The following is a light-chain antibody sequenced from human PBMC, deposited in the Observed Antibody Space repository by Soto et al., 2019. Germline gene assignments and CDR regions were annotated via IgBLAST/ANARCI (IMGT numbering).Light chain of an antibody. Sequence: DIQMTQSPSSLSASVGDRVTITCRASQNILTYLNWYQQKPEKAPKLLIYAASSLQSGVPSRFSGSGSGKDFTLTVSSLQPEDFATYYCQQSYSAPITFGQGTRLEIK. CDR3: QQSYSAPIT. CDR2: AAS. J-gene: IGKJ5*01. V-gene: IGKV1-39*01. CDR1: QNILTY.